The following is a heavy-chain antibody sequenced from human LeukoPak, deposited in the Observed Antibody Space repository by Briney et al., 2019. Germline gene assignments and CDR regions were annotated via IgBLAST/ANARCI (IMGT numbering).Heavy chain of an antibody. D-gene: IGHD3-3*01. J-gene: IGHJ4*02. Sequence: GGSLRLSCAASGFTSSSYWIHWVRQAPGKGLVWVSRISSDGSSTSYADSVKGRFTISRDNAKNTLYLQMNSLRAEDTAVYYCARGGDFWSDYSLYYFDYWGQGTLVTVSS. CDR2: ISSDGSST. V-gene: IGHV3-74*01. CDR1: GFTSSSYW. CDR3: ARGGDFWSDYSLYYFDY.